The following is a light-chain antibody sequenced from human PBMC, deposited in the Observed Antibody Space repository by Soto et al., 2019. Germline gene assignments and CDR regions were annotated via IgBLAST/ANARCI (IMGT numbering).Light chain of an antibody. CDR1: QDISRF. V-gene: IGKV1-17*03. J-gene: IGKJ2*01. CDR2: DTS. CDR3: LQHNSYPYT. Sequence: DVQMTQSPSAMSASVGDRVTITCRASQDISRFVAWFQQKPGKAPERLIYDTSSSQPGVPSRFSGSGSGTEFTLAISGLQPEDFATYYCLQHNSYPYTFGQGTKLEIK.